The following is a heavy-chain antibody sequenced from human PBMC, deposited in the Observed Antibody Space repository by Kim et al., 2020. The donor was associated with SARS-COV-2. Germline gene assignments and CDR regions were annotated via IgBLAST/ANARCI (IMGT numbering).Heavy chain of an antibody. Sequence: ASVKVSCKTSGYTFMSFSLHWVRQAPGQGLEWMGWINTATGETQFSQKFQGRVSIIRETSANTAYMELNSLKSEDTAVLFSARDRYLSGRYPELDYWGQGTVVFVSS. J-gene: IGHJ4*02. CDR2: INTATGET. CDR1: GYTFMSFS. V-gene: IGHV1-3*04. D-gene: IGHD6-13*01. CDR3: ARDRYLSGRYPELDY.